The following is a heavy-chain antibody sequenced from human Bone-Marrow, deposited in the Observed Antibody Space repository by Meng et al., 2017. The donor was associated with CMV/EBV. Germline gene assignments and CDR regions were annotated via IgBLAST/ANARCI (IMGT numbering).Heavy chain of an antibody. CDR3: ARDGCTNGVCQGRYGMDV. Sequence: ASVKVSCKASGYTFTGYYMHWVRQAPGQGLEWMGWINPNSGGTNYAQKFQGRVTMTRDTSISTAYMELIRLRSDDTAVYYCARDGCTNGVCQGRYGMDVWGQGTTVTVSS. J-gene: IGHJ6*02. D-gene: IGHD2-8*01. V-gene: IGHV1-2*02. CDR2: INPNSGGT. CDR1: GYTFTGYY.